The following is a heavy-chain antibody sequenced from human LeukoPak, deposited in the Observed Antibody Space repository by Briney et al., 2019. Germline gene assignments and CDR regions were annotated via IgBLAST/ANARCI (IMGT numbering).Heavy chain of an antibody. CDR1: GFTFSSYD. D-gene: IGHD6-19*01. CDR3: AKDVAVAGGVPDY. CDR2: IRYDGSNK. Sequence: GSLRLSCAASGFTFSSYDMHWVRQAPGKGLEWVAFIRYDGSNKYYADSVKGRFTISRENSKNTLFLQVNSLRAEDTAVYYCAKDVAVAGGVPDYWGQGTLVTVSS. V-gene: IGHV3-30*02. J-gene: IGHJ4*02.